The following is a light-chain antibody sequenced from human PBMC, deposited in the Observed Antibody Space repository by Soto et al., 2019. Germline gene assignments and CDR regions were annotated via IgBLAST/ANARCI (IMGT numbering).Light chain of an antibody. CDR1: SSDVGGYNY. J-gene: IGLJ2*01. V-gene: IGLV2-14*01. CDR2: EVS. CDR3: SSLTSTNTLA. Sequence: HSALTQPASVSGSPGQSITISCTGTSSDVGGYNYVSWYQQHPGKAPKLMIYEVSYRPSGVSNRFSGSKSGNTASLTISGLQAEDEAGYYCSSLTSTNTLAFGGGTKVTVL.